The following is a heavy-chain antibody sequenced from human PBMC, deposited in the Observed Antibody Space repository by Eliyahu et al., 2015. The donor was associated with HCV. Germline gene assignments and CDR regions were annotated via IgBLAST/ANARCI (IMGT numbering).Heavy chain of an antibody. CDR2: IKSKTDGGTT. V-gene: IGHV3-15*01. D-gene: IGHD3-10*01. CDR3: TTGAPGGFDYYLDV. J-gene: IGHJ6*03. Sequence: EVQLVESGGGLVKPGGSLRLSCAASGFTFSKAWMSWVRQAPGKGAGGIGXIKSKTDGGTTDYAAPVKGRFTISRDDSKSTLYLQMNSLKTEDTAVYYCTTGAPGGFDYYLDVWGQGTTVTVSS. CDR1: GFTFSKAW.